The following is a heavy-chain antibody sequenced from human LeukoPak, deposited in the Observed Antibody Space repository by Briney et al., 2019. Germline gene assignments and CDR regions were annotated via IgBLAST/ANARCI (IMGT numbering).Heavy chain of an antibody. CDR1: GGSMSSYY. V-gene: IGHV4-4*07. Sequence: PSETLSLTCTVSGGSMSSYYWSFIRLPAGKGLEWIGRIHTSWTTYYNPSLKSRVTMSVDTSRNQFSLRLTSVTAADTAVYYCARGDYYDGGGRNWFDPWGQGTLVTVSS. J-gene: IGHJ5*02. D-gene: IGHD3-16*01. CDR2: IHTSWTT. CDR3: ARGDYYDGGGRNWFDP.